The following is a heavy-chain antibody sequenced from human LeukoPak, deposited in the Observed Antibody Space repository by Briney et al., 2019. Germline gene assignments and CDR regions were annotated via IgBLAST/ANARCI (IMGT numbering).Heavy chain of an antibody. CDR3: ASGNTIFNWFDP. J-gene: IGHJ5*02. CDR1: GYTFTGYY. V-gene: IGHV1-2*02. Sequence: ASVKVSCKASGYTFTGYYMHWVRQAPGQGLEWMGWINPNSGGTNYAQKFQGRVTMTRDTSISTAYMELSSLRSEDTAVYYCASGNTIFNWFDPWGQGTLVTVSS. D-gene: IGHD3-9*01. CDR2: INPNSGGT.